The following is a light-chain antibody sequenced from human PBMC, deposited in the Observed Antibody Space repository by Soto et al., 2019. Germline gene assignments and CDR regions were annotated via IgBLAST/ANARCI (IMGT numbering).Light chain of an antibody. CDR3: QQYDDSPIT. J-gene: IGKJ5*01. CDR1: QSVSSY. CDR2: GAS. Sequence: EIVLTQSPATLSLSPGERATLSCRASQSVSSYLAWYQQKTGQAPRLLTYGASSRATGIPDRFSGSGSGTDFTLTITRLEPEDVTVYYCQQYDDSPITLGHGTRLEIK. V-gene: IGKV3-20*01.